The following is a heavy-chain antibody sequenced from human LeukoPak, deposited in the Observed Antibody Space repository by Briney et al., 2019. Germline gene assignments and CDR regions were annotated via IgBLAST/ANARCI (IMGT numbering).Heavy chain of an antibody. D-gene: IGHD2-15*01. CDR1: GNTFTSDG. V-gene: IGHV1-18*01. J-gene: IGHJ5*02. Sequence: ASVKVSCKASGNTFTSDGISWVRQAPGQGLEWMGWINVCNGNTNYAQKLQDRVTMTTDTSASTAYMELRSLRSDDTAVYYCARDLGYCRGGSCSRNWFDPWGQGTLVTVSS. CDR3: ARDLGYCRGGSCSRNWFDP. CDR2: INVCNGNT.